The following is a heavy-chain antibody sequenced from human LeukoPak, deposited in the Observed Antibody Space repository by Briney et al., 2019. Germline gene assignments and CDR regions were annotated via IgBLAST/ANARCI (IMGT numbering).Heavy chain of an antibody. CDR3: ARPTVITYSYCYPGYAFDI. CDR2: IYGSGST. D-gene: IGHD5-18*01. J-gene: IGHJ3*02. V-gene: IGHV4-59*01. Sequence: SETLSLTCSVSGGSLSGWYWSWIRQPPGKGLEWIGDIYGSGSTNSNASLKSRVTISLGTSRNRISLNLTSVIATDTAAYYCARPTVITYSYCYPGYAFDIWGQGTMVTVSS. CDR1: GGSLSGWY.